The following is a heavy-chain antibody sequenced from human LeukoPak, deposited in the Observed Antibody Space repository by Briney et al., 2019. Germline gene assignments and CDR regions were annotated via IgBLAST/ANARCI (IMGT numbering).Heavy chain of an antibody. Sequence: SETLSLTCAVYGGSFSGYYWSWIRQPPGKGLEWIGEINHSGSTNYNPSLKSRVTISVDTSKNQFSLKLSSVTAADTAVYYCARGRGSGWSLYYFDDWGQGTLVTVSS. V-gene: IGHV4-34*01. D-gene: IGHD6-19*01. J-gene: IGHJ4*02. CDR2: INHSGST. CDR1: GGSFSGYY. CDR3: ARGRGSGWSLYYFDD.